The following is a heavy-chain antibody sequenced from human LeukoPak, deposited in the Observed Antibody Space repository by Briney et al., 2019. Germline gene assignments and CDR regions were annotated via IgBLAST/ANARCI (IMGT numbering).Heavy chain of an antibody. D-gene: IGHD2-2*01. CDR3: AKESCSSRCNFDY. CDR1: GFTFKSYA. V-gene: IGHV3-30*02. CDR2: IRNDGSDK. Sequence: GGSLRLSCAASGFTFKSYAMHWVRQAPGKGLEWVAFIRNDGSDKYYADSVKGRFTISRDNSKNTLYLQMNSLRAEDTAVYYCAKESCSSRCNFDYWGQGTLVTVSS. J-gene: IGHJ4*02.